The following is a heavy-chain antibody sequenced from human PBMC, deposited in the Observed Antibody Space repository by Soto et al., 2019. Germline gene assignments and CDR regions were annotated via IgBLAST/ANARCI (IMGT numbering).Heavy chain of an antibody. CDR2: IRDGGEST. Sequence: EVQLLESGGGLVQPGESLRLSCAFSGFIFGNYMMTWVRQAPGKGLEWVSTIRDGGESTYYADSVKGRFTISRDNSKNXXYLQMDSLGVEDTAVYYCAPHVHCSGGSCHYDAFDIRGQGTMVTVSS. V-gene: IGHV3-23*01. J-gene: IGHJ3*02. CDR3: APHVHCSGGSCHYDAFDI. D-gene: IGHD2-15*01. CDR1: GFIFGNYM.